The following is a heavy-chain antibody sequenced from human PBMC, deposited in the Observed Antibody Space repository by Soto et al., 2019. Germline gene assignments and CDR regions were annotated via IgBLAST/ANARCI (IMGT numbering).Heavy chain of an antibody. D-gene: IGHD2-2*02. J-gene: IGHJ5*02. Sequence: QVYLHQSGPGLVKPSGTLSLTCAVSGDSISSTHWWTWVRQTPGKGLEWIGEVSHSGSTSYNPSLKSLVTISGDKSNNQFPLKLPSVTTADTAFYYCATLPPRIVVTVLPIPTWGQGTLVSVSS. CDR3: ATLPPRIVVTVLPIPT. V-gene: IGHV4-4*02. CDR1: GDSISSTHW. CDR2: VSHSGST.